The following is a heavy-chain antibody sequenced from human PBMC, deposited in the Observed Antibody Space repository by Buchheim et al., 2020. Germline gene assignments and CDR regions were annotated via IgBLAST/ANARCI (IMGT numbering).Heavy chain of an antibody. J-gene: IGHJ4*02. Sequence: QVQLVESGGGVVQPGRSLRLSCAASGFTFSSYAMHWVRQAPGKGLEWVAVISYDGSNKYYADSVKGRFTISRDNSKNTLYLQMNSLRAEDTAVYYCARDLGRWVKDYFDYWGQGTL. V-gene: IGHV3-30-3*01. D-gene: IGHD3-16*01. CDR1: GFTFSSYA. CDR3: ARDLGRWVKDYFDY. CDR2: ISYDGSNK.